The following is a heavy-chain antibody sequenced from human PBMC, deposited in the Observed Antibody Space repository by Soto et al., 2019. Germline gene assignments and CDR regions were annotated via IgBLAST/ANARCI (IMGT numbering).Heavy chain of an antibody. J-gene: IGHJ4*02. V-gene: IGHV1-8*01. CDR1: GYSFTSYD. D-gene: IGHD5-12*01. CDR2: MNPHSGDT. Sequence: QVQLVQSGAAVKRPGASVKVSCKASGYSFTSYDIKWVRQAPGQGLEWMGWMNPHSGDTGFAQKFQGRLIMTRDTSTNTAYMELSSLRSEDTAVYYCAIDSGVLATPPDMGGPGAQVTVSS. CDR3: AIDSGVLATPPDM.